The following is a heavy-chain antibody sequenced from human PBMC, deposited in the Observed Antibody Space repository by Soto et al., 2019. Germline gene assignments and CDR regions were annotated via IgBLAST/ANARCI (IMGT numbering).Heavy chain of an antibody. CDR3: ARAYGMDV. CDR2: INHSGST. V-gene: IGHV4-34*01. CDR1: GGSFSGYY. Sequence: SETLSLTCAVYGGSFSGYYWSWIRQPPGKGLEWIGEINHSGSTNYNPSLKSRVTISVDTSKNQFSLKLSSVTAADTAVYYCARAYGMDVWGQGTTVTVSS. J-gene: IGHJ6*02.